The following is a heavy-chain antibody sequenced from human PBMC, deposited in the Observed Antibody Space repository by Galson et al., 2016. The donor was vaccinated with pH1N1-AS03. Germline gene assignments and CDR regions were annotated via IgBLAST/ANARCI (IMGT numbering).Heavy chain of an antibody. D-gene: IGHD2-2*01. Sequence: QSGAEVKKTGESLKISCKGSGYSFTGYWIGWVRQKPGKGLEWMGIIYPSDSDTRYSPSFQGQVTISADKSVTTAYLQWSSLKASDTAIYYCARHREYQVLSSAMDVWGQGTTVTVSS. CDR3: ARHREYQVLSSAMDV. V-gene: IGHV5-51*01. J-gene: IGHJ6*02. CDR2: IYPSDSDT. CDR1: GYSFTGYW.